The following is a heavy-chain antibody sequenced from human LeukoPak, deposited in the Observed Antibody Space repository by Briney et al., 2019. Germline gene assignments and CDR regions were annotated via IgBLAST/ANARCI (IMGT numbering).Heavy chain of an antibody. CDR2: ISSSGSTI. CDR3: ARESGTPYYYYGMDV. Sequence: GGPLRLSCAASGLTFSSYEMNWVRQAPGKGLEWVSYISSSGSTIYYADSVKGRFTISRDNAKNSLYLQMNSLRAEDTAVYYCARESGTPYYYYGMDVWGKGTTVTVSS. V-gene: IGHV3-48*03. D-gene: IGHD1-7*01. CDR1: GLTFSSYE. J-gene: IGHJ6*04.